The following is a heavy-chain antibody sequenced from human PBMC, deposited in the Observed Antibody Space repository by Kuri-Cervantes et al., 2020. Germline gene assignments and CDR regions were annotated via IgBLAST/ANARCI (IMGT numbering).Heavy chain of an antibody. J-gene: IGHJ4*02. CDR2: IYYSGST. D-gene: IGHD2-2*01. Sequence: SETLSLTCTVSGGSISSYYWSWIRQPPGKGLEWIGYIYYSGSTNYNPSPKSRVTISVDTSKNQFSLKLSSVTAADTAVYYCARAPHCSSTSCSGDYFDYWGQGTLVTVSS. CDR3: ARAPHCSSTSCSGDYFDY. CDR1: GGSISSYY. V-gene: IGHV4-59*12.